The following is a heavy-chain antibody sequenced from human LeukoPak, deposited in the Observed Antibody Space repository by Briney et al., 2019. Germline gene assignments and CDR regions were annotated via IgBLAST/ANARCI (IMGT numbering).Heavy chain of an antibody. CDR3: AKVGGRKMATINTPFDY. J-gene: IGHJ4*02. V-gene: IGHV3-30*18. CDR2: ISYDGSNK. D-gene: IGHD5-24*01. CDR1: GFTFSSYG. Sequence: GRSLRLSCAASGFTFSSYGMHWVRQAPGKGLEWVAVISYDGSNKYYADSVKGRFTISRDNSENTLYLQMNSLRAEDTAVYYCAKVGGRKMATINTPFDYWGQGTLVTVSS.